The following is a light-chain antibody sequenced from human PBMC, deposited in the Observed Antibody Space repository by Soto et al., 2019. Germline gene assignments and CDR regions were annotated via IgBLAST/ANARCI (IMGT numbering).Light chain of an antibody. CDR3: QQYANLPLLT. CDR2: DAS. J-gene: IGKJ4*01. V-gene: IGKV1-33*01. CDR1: QDISNY. Sequence: EIEMSQSPSSLSASVGDRVTITCQASQDISNYLNWYQQKPGKAPTLLIYDASNLETAVPSRFSGSGSGTDFTFTISSLQPEDIAAYYCQQYANLPLLTFGGGTKVDIK.